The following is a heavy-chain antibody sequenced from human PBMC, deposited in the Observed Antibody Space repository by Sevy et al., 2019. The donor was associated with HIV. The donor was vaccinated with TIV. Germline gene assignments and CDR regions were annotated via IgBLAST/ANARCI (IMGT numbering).Heavy chain of an antibody. CDR3: AKGCSGDSCYSPHY. CDR1: GFTFSTYV. J-gene: IGHJ4*02. D-gene: IGHD2-15*01. V-gene: IGHV3-23*01. Sequence: GGSLRLSCAASGFTFSTYVMTWVRQAPGKGLEWVSAISGSGGDTHYADSVKGRFTISRDNSKNTLSLQMNSLRAEDTAVYYCAKGCSGDSCYSPHYWGQGTLVTVSS. CDR2: ISGSGGDT.